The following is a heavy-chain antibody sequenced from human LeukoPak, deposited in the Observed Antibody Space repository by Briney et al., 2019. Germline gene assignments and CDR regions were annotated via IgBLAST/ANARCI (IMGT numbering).Heavy chain of an antibody. J-gene: IGHJ4*02. CDR1: GFTVSFNY. V-gene: IGHV3-66*04. Sequence: GGSLRLSCAASGFTVSFNYMSWVRQAPGKGLEWLSVIYGGGSTYYADSVKVRFTISRDNSKDTLYLQMNSLRAEDTAVYYCARRAGAYSHPYDYWGQGTLVTVSS. CDR2: IYGGGST. D-gene: IGHD4/OR15-4a*01. CDR3: ARRAGAYSHPYDY.